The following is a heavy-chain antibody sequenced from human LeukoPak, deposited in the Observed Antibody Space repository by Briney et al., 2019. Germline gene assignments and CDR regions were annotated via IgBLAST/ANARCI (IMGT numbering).Heavy chain of an antibody. CDR3: ARGPQYDILTGYYLDY. CDR2: INHSGST. CDR1: GGPSSGYY. Sequence: PSETLSLTCAVYGGPSSGYYWSWIRQPPGKGLEWIGEINHSGSTNYNPSLKSRVTISVDTSKNQFSLKLSSVTAADTAVYYCARGPQYDILTGYYLDYWGQGTLVTVSS. J-gene: IGHJ4*02. D-gene: IGHD3-9*01. V-gene: IGHV4-34*01.